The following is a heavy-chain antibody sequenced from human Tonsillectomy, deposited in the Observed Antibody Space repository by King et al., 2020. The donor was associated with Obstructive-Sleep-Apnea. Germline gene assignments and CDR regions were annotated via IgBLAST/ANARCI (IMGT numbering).Heavy chain of an antibody. CDR1: GGSISSGGYY. J-gene: IGHJ5*02. D-gene: IGHD5-12*01. V-gene: IGHV4-31*03. CDR3: ARDSGGGYDDWFDP. Sequence: VQLQESGPGLVKPSQTLSLTCTVSGGSISSGGYYWSWIRQHPGKGLEWIGYIYYSGRPYYNPSLKSRVTKSVDTSKNQFSLKLSSVTAADTAVYYCARDSGGGYDDWFDPWGQGTLVTVSS. CDR2: IYYSGRP.